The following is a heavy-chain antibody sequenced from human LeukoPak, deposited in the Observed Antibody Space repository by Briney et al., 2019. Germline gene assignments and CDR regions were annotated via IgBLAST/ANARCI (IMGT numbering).Heavy chain of an antibody. D-gene: IGHD3-22*01. J-gene: IGHJ5*01. CDR2: IKEDGSDK. CDR1: GFTFRSYW. V-gene: IGHV3-7*03. Sequence: GGSLRLSCAASGFTFRSYWMSWVRQAPGKGLEWVANIKEDGSDKNYVDSVKGRFTISRDNAKNSLYLQMNTVRAEDTAVYYCARYLYDSSSFDSWGQGTLVTVS. CDR3: ARYLYDSSSFDS.